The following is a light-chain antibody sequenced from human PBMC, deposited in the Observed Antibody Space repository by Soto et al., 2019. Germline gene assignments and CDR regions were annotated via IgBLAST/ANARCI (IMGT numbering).Light chain of an antibody. V-gene: IGKV3-15*01. CDR1: QGVRSN. CDR3: KHSNNLPRT. CDR2: GAS. Sequence: EIGMGQSPAAVSVKTGERAALSCRASQGVRSNLAWYQQKPGQAPRLLIYGASTRATGIPARFSGSGSGTEFTLTISILQSEDFVVYYCKHSNNLPRTFAQGTKVDIK. J-gene: IGKJ1*01.